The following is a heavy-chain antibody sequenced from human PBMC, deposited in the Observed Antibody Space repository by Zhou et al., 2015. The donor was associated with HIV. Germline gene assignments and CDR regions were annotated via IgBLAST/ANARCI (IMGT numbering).Heavy chain of an antibody. Sequence: VQLVESGGGVVQPGRSLRLPCATSGFTFSSYGMYWARQAPGKGLEWVAIISYDGSNKYYAESVKGRFTISRDNSKNTLYLQMNSLRAEDTAVYYCAKELLTGTMNPFDYWGQGTLVTVSS. CDR2: ISYDGSNK. J-gene: IGHJ4*02. CDR3: AKELLTGTMNPFDY. D-gene: IGHD1-7*01. CDR1: GFTFSSYG. V-gene: IGHV3-30*18.